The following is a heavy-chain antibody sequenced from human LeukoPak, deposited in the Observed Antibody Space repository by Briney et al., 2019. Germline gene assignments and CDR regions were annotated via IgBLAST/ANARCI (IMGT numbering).Heavy chain of an antibody. D-gene: IGHD2-8*01. CDR1: GFTFSSYA. CDR3: AKKTRYCTNGVCWMDV. CDR2: ISYDGSNK. Sequence: GGSLRLSCAASGFTFSSYAMHWVRQAPGKGLEWVAVISYDGSNKYYADSVKGRFTISRDNSKNTLYLQMNSLRAEDTAVYYCAKKTRYCTNGVCWMDVWGKGTTVTVSS. J-gene: IGHJ6*04. V-gene: IGHV3-30-3*02.